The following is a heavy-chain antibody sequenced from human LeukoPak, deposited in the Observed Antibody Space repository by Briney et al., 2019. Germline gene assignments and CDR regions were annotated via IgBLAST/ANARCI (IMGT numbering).Heavy chain of an antibody. V-gene: IGHV1-18*01. CDR2: ISAYNGNT. CDR1: GHTFTSYG. J-gene: IGHJ4*02. Sequence: ASVKVSCKASGHTFTSYGISWVRQAPGQGLEWMGWISAYNGNTNYAQKLQGRVTMTTDTSTSTAYMELRSLRSDDTAVYYCARHGDYGDRIMGFDYWGQGTLVTVSS. D-gene: IGHD4-17*01. CDR3: ARHGDYGDRIMGFDY.